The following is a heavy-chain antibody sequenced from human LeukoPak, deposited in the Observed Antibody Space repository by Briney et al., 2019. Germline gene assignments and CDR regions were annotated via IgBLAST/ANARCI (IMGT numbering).Heavy chain of an antibody. J-gene: IGHJ4*02. D-gene: IGHD6-13*01. CDR1: GFTFSSYA. CDR3: AKGAGYSSNWNFDY. V-gene: IGHV3-23*01. CDR2: ISGRGDST. Sequence: GGSLRLSCAASGFTFSSYAMSWVRQAPGKGLEWVSTISGRGDSTYYADSVKGRYTISRDNSKNTLYLQMNSLRLEDTAGYYCAKGAGYSSNWNFDYWGQGTLVTVSS.